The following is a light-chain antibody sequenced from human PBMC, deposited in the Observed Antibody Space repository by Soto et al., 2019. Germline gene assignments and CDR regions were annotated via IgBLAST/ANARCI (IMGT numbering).Light chain of an antibody. V-gene: IGKV3-11*01. CDR1: QSVSTY. Sequence: EILLTQSPATLSLSPGETATLSCRASQSVSTYLAWYQQKPGQPPRLLIYDASNSATGVPARFSGSGSGTDFTLTISSLEPEDFAVYYGQQRSNWPLLTFGGGTKVEIK. CDR3: QQRSNWPLLT. J-gene: IGKJ4*02. CDR2: DAS.